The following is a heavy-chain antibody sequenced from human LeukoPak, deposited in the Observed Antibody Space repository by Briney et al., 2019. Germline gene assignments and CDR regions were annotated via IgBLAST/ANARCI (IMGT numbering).Heavy chain of an antibody. Sequence: SETLSLTCAVSGGSISSSNWWSWVRQPPGKGLEWIGEIYHSGSTNYNPSLKSRVTISVDKSKNQFSLKLSSVTAADTAVYYRARHGPLYDSSGYYDNWFDPWGQGTLVTVSS. D-gene: IGHD3-22*01. CDR3: ARHGPLYDSSGYYDNWFDP. CDR1: GGSISSSNW. J-gene: IGHJ5*02. CDR2: IYHSGST. V-gene: IGHV4-4*02.